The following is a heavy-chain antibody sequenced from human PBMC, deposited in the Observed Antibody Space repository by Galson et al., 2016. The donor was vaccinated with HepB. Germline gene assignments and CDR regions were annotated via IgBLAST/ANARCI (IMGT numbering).Heavy chain of an antibody. CDR1: GYSFASFW. V-gene: IGHV5-51*01. D-gene: IGHD4-11*01. CDR3: ARRSPPHYITTTNVDD. Sequence: QSGAEVKKPGESLKISCKASGYSFASFWIGWVRQMPGKGLEWMGIVYPGDSDTRYSPSFQGQVTISADKSTSTAYLQWSSLKASDTGMYYCARRSPPHYITTTNVDDWGQGTLVTVSS. CDR2: VYPGDSDT. J-gene: IGHJ4*02.